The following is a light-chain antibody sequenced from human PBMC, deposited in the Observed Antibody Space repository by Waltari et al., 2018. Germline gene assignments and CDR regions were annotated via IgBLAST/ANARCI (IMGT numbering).Light chain of an antibody. J-gene: IGKJ1*01. CDR1: PCFSSW. CDR2: KVS. CDR3: QQDNSAPWT. Sequence: IQLTHSPSSLSASVGDNVTITCQASPCFSSWLAWYQQKPGKVPTPLIYKVSSLESGVPSRFSGSGAGTDFTLTISSLQPEDVATYYCQQDNSAPWTFGQGTKVEIK. V-gene: IGKV1-12*01.